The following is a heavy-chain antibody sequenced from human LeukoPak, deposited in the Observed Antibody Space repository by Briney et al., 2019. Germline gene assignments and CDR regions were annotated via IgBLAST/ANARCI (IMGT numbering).Heavy chain of an antibody. D-gene: IGHD3-9*01. CDR1: GGSFSGYY. V-gene: IGHV4-34*10. J-gene: IGHJ5*02. CDR2: MSQSGST. CDR3: ARHRVTLLGRRKRFDP. Sequence: PSETLSLTCAVYGGSFSGYYWSWVRQSPGKGLEWIGEMSQSGSTNYNPSLKSRITMSVDTSKNQFSLKLSSLTAADTAVYYCARHRVTLLGRRKRFDPWGQGTLVTVSS.